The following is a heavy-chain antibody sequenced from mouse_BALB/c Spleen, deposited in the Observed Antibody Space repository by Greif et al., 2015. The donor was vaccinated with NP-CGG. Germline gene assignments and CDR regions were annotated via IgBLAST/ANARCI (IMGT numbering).Heavy chain of an antibody. CDR2: ISDGGSYT. CDR3: AIYDGYYRYFDV. Sequence: EVMLVESGGGLVKPGGSLKLSCAASGFTFSDYYMYWVRQTPEKRLEWVATISDGGSYTYYPDSVKGRFTISRDNAKNNLYLQMSSLKSEDTAMYYCAIYDGYYRYFDVWGAGTTVTVSS. CDR1: GFTFSDYY. J-gene: IGHJ1*01. D-gene: IGHD2-3*01. V-gene: IGHV5-4*02.